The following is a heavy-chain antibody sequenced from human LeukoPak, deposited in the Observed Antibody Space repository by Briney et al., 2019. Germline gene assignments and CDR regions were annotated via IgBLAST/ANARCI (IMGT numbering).Heavy chain of an antibody. V-gene: IGHV3-72*01. CDR3: TRDGGDSINTAFDI. D-gene: IGHD3-16*01. CDR2: IRRGSNSYTT. CDR1: GFTFSDYI. J-gene: IGHJ3*02. Sequence: GGSLRLSCAASGFTFSDYILDWVRQAPGKELEWVGRIRRGSNSYTTEYAASVKARFIISRDDSQNSLFLHMYSLKTEDTAVYYCTRDGGDSINTAFDIWGRGTMVTVSS.